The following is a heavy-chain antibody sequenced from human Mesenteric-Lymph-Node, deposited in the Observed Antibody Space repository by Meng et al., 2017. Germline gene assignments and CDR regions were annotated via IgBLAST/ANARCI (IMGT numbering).Heavy chain of an antibody. CDR3: AKSGDYQRPSYFDY. D-gene: IGHD4-17*01. CDR2: LYSGGNT. J-gene: IGHJ4*02. Sequence: GESLKISCAASGFTVSNNYMTWVRQAPGKGLEWVSVLYSGGNTYYADSVKGRFTISRDNSKNTLYLQMNSLRAEDTAVYYCAKSGDYQRPSYFDYWGQGTLVTVSS. V-gene: IGHV3-53*01. CDR1: GFTVSNNY.